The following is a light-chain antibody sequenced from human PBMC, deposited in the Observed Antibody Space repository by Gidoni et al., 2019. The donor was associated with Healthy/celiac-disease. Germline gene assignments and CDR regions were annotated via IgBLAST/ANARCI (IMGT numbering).Light chain of an antibody. J-gene: IGLJ2*01. CDR2: QDS. V-gene: IGLV3-1*01. Sequence: SYELTQPPSVSVSPGQTASITCSGDKFGDKYACWYQQKPGQSPVLVIYQDSKRPSGIPERFSGSNSGNTDTLTISGTQAMDEADYYCQAWDSSTGGFGGGTKLTVL. CDR1: KFGDKY. CDR3: QAWDSSTGG.